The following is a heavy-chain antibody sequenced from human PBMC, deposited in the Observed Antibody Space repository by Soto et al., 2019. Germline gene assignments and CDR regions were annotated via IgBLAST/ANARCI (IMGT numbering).Heavy chain of an antibody. J-gene: IGHJ3*02. V-gene: IGHV3-33*01. CDR2: IWYDGSNK. CDR1: GFTFSSYG. CDR3: ARGSASGSYARAFDI. Sequence: QVQLVESGGGVVQPGRSLRLSCAASGFTFSSYGMHWVRQAPGKGLEWVAVIWYDGSNKYYADSVKGRFTISRDNSKNTLYLQMNSLRAEDTAVYYCARGSASGSYARAFDIWGQGTMVTVSS. D-gene: IGHD1-26*01.